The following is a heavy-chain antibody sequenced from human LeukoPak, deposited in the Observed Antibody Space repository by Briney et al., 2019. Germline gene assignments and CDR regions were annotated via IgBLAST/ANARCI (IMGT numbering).Heavy chain of an antibody. Sequence: ASVKVSCKASGYTFTSYGISWVRQAPGQGLEWMGWISAYNGNTNYAQKLQGRVTMTTDTSTSTAYMELRSLRSDDTAVYYCARDLMEDGSGSQHQTFFDYWGQGTLVTVSS. J-gene: IGHJ4*02. CDR1: GYTFTSYG. D-gene: IGHD3-10*01. CDR2: ISAYNGNT. CDR3: ARDLMEDGSGSQHQTFFDY. V-gene: IGHV1-18*01.